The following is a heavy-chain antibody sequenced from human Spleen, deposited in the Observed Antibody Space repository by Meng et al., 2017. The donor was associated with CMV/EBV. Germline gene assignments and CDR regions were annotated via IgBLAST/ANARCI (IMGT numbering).Heavy chain of an antibody. CDR2: IKQDASEK. V-gene: IGHV3-7*01. D-gene: IGHD3-10*01. J-gene: IGHJ5*02. CDR3: AKGGNWFRDWFDP. CDR1: GFTFSSYW. Sequence: GESLKIYCAASGFTFSSYWMSWVRQAPGKGMEWVANIKQDASEKYYVDSVKGRFTIYMDNSRTKLDLQMDSLRTDDTALYYCAKGGNWFRDWFDPWGQGTLVTVSS.